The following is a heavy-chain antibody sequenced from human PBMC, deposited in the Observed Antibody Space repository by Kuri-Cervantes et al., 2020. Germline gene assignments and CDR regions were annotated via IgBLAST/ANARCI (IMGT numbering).Heavy chain of an antibody. V-gene: IGHV2-5*02. CDR1: GFSLSTSGVG. CDR2: IYWDDDK. J-gene: IGHJ5*02. D-gene: IGHD3-10*01. Sequence: SGPTLVKPTQTLTLTCTFSGFSLSTSGVGVGWIRQPPGKALEWLALIYWDDDKRYSPSLKSRLTITKDTSKNQVVLTMTNMDPVDTATYYCAHSNVLLCFGELSKEGNWFDPWGQGTLVTVSS. CDR3: AHSNVLLCFGELSKEGNWFDP.